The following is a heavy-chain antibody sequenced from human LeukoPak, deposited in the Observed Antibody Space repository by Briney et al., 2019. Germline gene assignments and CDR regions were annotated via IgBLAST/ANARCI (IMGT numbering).Heavy chain of an antibody. J-gene: IGHJ4*02. V-gene: IGHV1-69*05. Sequence: GASVKVSCKASGGTFSSYAISWVRQAPGQGLEWMGRITPIFGTANYAQKFQGRVTITTDESTSTAYMELSSLRSGDTAVYYCARGDIAARLWDYWGQGTLVTVSS. CDR2: ITPIFGTA. CDR3: ARGDIAARLWDY. D-gene: IGHD6-6*01. CDR1: GGTFSSYA.